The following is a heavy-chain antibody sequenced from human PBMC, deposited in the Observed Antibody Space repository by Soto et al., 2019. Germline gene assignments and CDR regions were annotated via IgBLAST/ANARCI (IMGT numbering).Heavy chain of an antibody. Sequence: GGSLRLSCAASGFTFINYAISWVRQAPGKGLEWVSAIGGSGVNTYYRDSVRGRFTISRDNSKNTVYLHMNSLREEDSAVYYCAKSHRGSGSYLWDYDYWGQGSLVTVSS. D-gene: IGHD1-26*01. CDR1: GFTFINYA. V-gene: IGHV3-23*01. CDR3: AKSHRGSGSYLWDYDY. J-gene: IGHJ4*02. CDR2: IGGSGVNT.